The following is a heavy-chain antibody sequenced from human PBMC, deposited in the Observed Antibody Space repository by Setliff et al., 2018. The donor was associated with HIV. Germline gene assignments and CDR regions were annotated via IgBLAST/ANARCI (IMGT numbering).Heavy chain of an antibody. V-gene: IGHV5-51*01. CDR3: ASFRNGGIAAAGEGIDAFDI. CDR2: IYPGDSDT. Sequence: GESLKISCKGSGYSFTSYWIGWVRQMPGKGLEWMGIIYPGDSDTRYSPSFQGQVTISADKSISTAYLQWSSLKASDTAMYYCASFRNGGIAAAGEGIDAFDIWGQGTMVTVSS. CDR1: GYSFTSYW. J-gene: IGHJ3*02. D-gene: IGHD6-13*01.